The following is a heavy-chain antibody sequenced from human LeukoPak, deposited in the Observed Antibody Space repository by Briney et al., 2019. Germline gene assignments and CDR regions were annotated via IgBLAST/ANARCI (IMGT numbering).Heavy chain of an antibody. Sequence: ASETLSLTCTVSGASISSSTYYWGWIRQPPGKGLEWIGCIYETGSTYYKSSLKSRVTISVDTSKNQFSLKLSSVTAADTAVYYYARHSGSGYYFYFYTMDVWGQGATVTVSS. J-gene: IGHJ6*01. CDR2: IYETGST. CDR1: GASISSSTYY. V-gene: IGHV4-39*01. CDR3: ARHSGSGYYFYFYTMDV. D-gene: IGHD2-15*01.